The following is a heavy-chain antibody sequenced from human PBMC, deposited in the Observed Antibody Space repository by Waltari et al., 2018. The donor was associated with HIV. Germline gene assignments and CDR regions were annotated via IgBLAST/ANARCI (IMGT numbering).Heavy chain of an antibody. Sequence: QVQLVQSGAEVKMPGSSVKVSCKASGGNFDNYAFTWVRQAPGQGPEWLGGIIPIFDTRNYAQNVQDRVTIIADEAATTVYMEMTRLTSEDTATYYCAKSKSLGRRSDFYFDNWGQGTLVTVSS. J-gene: IGHJ4*02. CDR3: AKSKSLGRRSDFYFDN. V-gene: IGHV1-69*12. D-gene: IGHD2-21*02. CDR1: GGNFDNYA. CDR2: IIPIFDTR.